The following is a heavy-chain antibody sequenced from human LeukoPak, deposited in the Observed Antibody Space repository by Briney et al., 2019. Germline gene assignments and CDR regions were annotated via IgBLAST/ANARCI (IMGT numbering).Heavy chain of an antibody. Sequence: SETLSLTCTVSGGSISSYYWSWIRQPPGKGLEWIGYIYYSGSTNYNPSLKSRVTISVDTSKNQFSLKLSSVTAADTAVYYCARRGSGYRDNDASDIWGQGTMVTVSS. CDR1: GGSISSYY. CDR3: ARRGSGYRDNDASDI. D-gene: IGHD3-22*01. CDR2: IYYSGST. V-gene: IGHV4-59*01. J-gene: IGHJ3*02.